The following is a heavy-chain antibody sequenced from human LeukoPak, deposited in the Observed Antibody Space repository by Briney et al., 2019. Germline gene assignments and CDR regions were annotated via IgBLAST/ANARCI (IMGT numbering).Heavy chain of an antibody. CDR1: GFSFDHYA. Sequence: GGSLRLSCAASGFSFDHYAMSWVRQAPGKGLEWVSVIYTGDTTYYTDSVKGRFTISRDNAKNTLYLQMNSLRAEDTAVYYCARDSGYIYGQGLPAGFDYWGQGTLVTVSS. CDR2: IYTGDTT. CDR3: ARDSGYIYGQGLPAGFDY. V-gene: IGHV3-53*01. D-gene: IGHD5-18*01. J-gene: IGHJ4*02.